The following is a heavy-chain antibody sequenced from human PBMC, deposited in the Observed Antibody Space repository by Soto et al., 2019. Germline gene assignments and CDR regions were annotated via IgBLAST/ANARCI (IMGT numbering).Heavy chain of an antibody. J-gene: IGHJ6*02. CDR2: IYYSGST. Sequence: SETLSLTCTVSGGSISSGGYYWSWIRQHPGKGLEWIGYIYYSGSTYYNPSLKSRVTISVDTSKNQFSLKLSSVTAADTAVYYCARARGCSTTSCSYYYYYYGMDVWGQGTTVTVSS. D-gene: IGHD2-2*01. CDR1: GGSISSGGYY. CDR3: ARARGCSTTSCSYYYYYYGMDV. V-gene: IGHV4-31*03.